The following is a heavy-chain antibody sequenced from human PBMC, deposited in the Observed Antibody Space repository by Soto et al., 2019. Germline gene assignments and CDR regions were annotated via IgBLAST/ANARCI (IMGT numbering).Heavy chain of an antibody. CDR1: GFTFSSSA. J-gene: IGHJ4*02. V-gene: IGHV3-23*01. CDR2: ISGSGGST. CDR3: AKREHYDFWSGSYYFDY. Sequence: GVSLRLSSAASGFTFSSSAMSWVRQAPGKGLEWVSAISGSGGSTYYADSVKGRFTISRDNSKNALYLQMNSLRAEDTAVYYCAKREHYDFWSGSYYFDYWGQGTLVTVSS. D-gene: IGHD3-3*01.